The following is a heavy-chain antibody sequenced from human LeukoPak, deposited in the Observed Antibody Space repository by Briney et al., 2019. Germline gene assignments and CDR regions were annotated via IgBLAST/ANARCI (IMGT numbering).Heavy chain of an antibody. CDR3: ARPRIAGATGGWYFDY. Sequence: SVTVSCTASGGSFSNYAVSWMRQAPGQGLEWMGGIIPMFGSAKYAEKFQGRVTITADESTNSAYMELSSLRSEDTAVYYCARPRIAGATGGWYFDYWGQGTLVTVSS. CDR2: IIPMFGSA. J-gene: IGHJ4*02. D-gene: IGHD1-26*01. CDR1: GGSFSNYA. V-gene: IGHV1-69*01.